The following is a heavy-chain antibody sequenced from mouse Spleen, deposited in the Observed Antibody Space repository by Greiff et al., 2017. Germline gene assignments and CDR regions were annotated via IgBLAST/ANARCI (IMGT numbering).Heavy chain of an antibody. Sequence: VQLQQSGAELVKPGASVKLSCTASGFNIKDYYMHWVKQRTEQGLEWIGRIDPEDGETIYAPKFQGKATITADTSSNTAYLQLSSLTSEDTAVYYCARGGRGYWYFDVWGAGTTVTVSS. CDR3: ARGGRGYWYFDV. J-gene: IGHJ1*01. V-gene: IGHV14-2*01. D-gene: IGHD1-1*02. CDR2: IDPEDGET. CDR1: GFNIKDYY.